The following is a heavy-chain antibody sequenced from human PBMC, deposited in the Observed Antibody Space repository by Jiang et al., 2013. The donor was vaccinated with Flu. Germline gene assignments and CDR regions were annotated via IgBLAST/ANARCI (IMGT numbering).Heavy chain of an antibody. CDR2: IIPIFGTA. J-gene: IGHJ5*02. CDR1: GYTFTSYY. CDR3: ARYDPYSGYAPNWFDP. D-gene: IGHD5-12*01. Sequence: SVKVSCKASGYTFTSYYMHWVRQAPGQGLEWMGGIIPIFGTANYAQKFQGRVTITADESTSTAYMELSSLRAEDTAVYYCARYDPYSGYAPNWFDPWGQGTLVTVSS. V-gene: IGHV1-69*13.